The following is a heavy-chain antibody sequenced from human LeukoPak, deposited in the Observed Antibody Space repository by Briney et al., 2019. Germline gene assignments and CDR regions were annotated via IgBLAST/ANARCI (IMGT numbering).Heavy chain of an antibody. D-gene: IGHD3-22*01. CDR2: ISWNSGRI. CDR3: AKASGNYYDSSGYQGRPDY. CDR1: GFTFDDYA. Sequence: GGSLRLSCAASGFTFDDYALHWVRQAPGTGLEGVSGISWNSGRIGYADSVKGRFTISRDNGKNSLFLQMNSLRAEDTALYYCAKASGNYYDSSGYQGRPDYWGQGTLVTVSS. J-gene: IGHJ4*02. V-gene: IGHV3-9*01.